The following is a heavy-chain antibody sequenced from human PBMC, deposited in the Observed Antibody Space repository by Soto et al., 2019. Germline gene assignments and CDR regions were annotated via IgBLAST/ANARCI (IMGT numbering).Heavy chain of an antibody. V-gene: IGHV4-34*01. D-gene: IGHD6-13*01. Sequence: QVQLQQWGAGLLKPSETLSLTCAVYGGSFSGYYWSWIRQPPGKGLEWIGEINHSGSTNYNPSLKSRVTISVYTSKNQFSLKLSSVTAADTAVYYCARIAAAGTAYYYYGMDVWGQGTTVTVSS. CDR2: INHSGST. J-gene: IGHJ6*02. CDR3: ARIAAAGTAYYYYGMDV. CDR1: GGSFSGYY.